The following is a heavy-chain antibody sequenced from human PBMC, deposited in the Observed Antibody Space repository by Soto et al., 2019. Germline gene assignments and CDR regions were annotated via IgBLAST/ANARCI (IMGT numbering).Heavy chain of an antibody. V-gene: IGHV3-21*01. J-gene: IGHJ6*02. D-gene: IGHD3-10*01. Sequence: PGGSLRLSCAASGFTFSSYSMNWVRQAPGKGLEWVSSISSSSSYIYYADSVKGRFTISRDNAKNSLYLQMNSLRAEDTAVYYCARDRQSYYYYYYGMVVWGPRTTVTVSS. CDR3: ARDRQSYYYYYYGMVV. CDR1: GFTFSSYS. CDR2: ISSSSSYI.